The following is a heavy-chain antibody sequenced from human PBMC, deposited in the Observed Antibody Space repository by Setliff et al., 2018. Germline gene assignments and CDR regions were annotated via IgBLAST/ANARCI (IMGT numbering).Heavy chain of an antibody. CDR2: IYYSGST. CDR1: GGSISSGDYY. J-gene: IGHJ4*02. D-gene: IGHD3-3*01. V-gene: IGHV4-30-4*08. CDR3: ARTYGYYLPEPSYYFDY. Sequence: SETLSLTCTVSGGSISSGDYYWSWIRQPPGKGLEWIGYIYYSGSTYYNPSLKSRVTISVDTSKNQFSLKLSSVTATDTAVYYCARTYGYYLPEPSYYFDYWGQGTLVTVSS.